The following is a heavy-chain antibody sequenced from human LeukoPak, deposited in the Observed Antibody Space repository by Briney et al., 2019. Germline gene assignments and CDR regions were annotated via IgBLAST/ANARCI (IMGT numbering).Heavy chain of an antibody. V-gene: IGHV3-21*04. CDR3: AELGITMIGGV. CDR2: ISSSSSYI. J-gene: IGHJ6*04. CDR1: GFTFSSYS. Sequence: PGGSLRLSCAASGFTFSSYSMNWVRQAPGKGLEWVSSISSSSSYIYYADSVKGRFTISRDNAKNSLYLQMNSLRTDDTAVYYCAELGITMIGGVWGKGTTVTISS. D-gene: IGHD3-10*02.